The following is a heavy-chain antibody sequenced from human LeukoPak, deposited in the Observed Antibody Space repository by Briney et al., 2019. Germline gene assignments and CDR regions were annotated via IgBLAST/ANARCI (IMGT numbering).Heavy chain of an antibody. D-gene: IGHD6-19*01. CDR1: GFTFSSYS. CDR2: ISSSSSYI. CDR3: ARELAGDSSGCFDY. J-gene: IGHJ4*02. V-gene: IGHV3-21*01. Sequence: GGSLRLSCAASGFTFSSYSMNRVRQAPGKGLEWVSSISSSSSYIYYADSVKGRFTISRDNAKNSLYLQMNSLRAEDTAVYYCARELAGDSSGCFDYWGQGTLVTVSS.